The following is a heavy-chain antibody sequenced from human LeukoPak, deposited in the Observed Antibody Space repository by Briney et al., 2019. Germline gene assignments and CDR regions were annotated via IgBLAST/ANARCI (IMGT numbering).Heavy chain of an antibody. CDR2: IFHSGST. J-gene: IGHJ6*03. Sequence: SETLSLTCTVSGYSISSGYYWGWIRQPPGKGLEWFGNIFHSGSTYYNPSLKSRVTISLDTSKNQFSLKLSSVTAADTAVYYCARVRRTFYYYMDVWGKGTTVTVSS. CDR3: ARVRRTFYYYMDV. D-gene: IGHD1-14*01. V-gene: IGHV4-38-2*02. CDR1: GYSISSGYY.